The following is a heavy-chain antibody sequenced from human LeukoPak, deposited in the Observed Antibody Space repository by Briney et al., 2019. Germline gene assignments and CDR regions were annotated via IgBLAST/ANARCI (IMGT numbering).Heavy chain of an antibody. D-gene: IGHD3-9*01. J-gene: IGHJ2*01. CDR3: AGSYYDILTGPMNWYFDP. Sequence: SETLSLTCTVSGGSISSYYWSWIRQPPGKGLEWIGYIYYSGSTNYNPSLKSRVTISVDTSKNQFSLKLSSVTAADTAVYYCAGSYYDILTGPMNWYFDPWGRGTLVTVSS. V-gene: IGHV4-59*01. CDR2: IYYSGST. CDR1: GGSISSYY.